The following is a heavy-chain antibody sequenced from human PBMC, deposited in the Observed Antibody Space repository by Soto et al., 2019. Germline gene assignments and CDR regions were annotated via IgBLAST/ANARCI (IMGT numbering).Heavy chain of an antibody. CDR3: AAMGGNCSSTSCHKYYYYYYMDV. V-gene: IGHV1-58*02. D-gene: IGHD2-2*02. J-gene: IGHJ6*03. CDR1: GFTFTISA. Sequence: SVKVSCTASGFTFTISAMQWVRQARRQRLEWIGWIVVGSGNTNYAQKFQERVTITRDMSTSTAYMELSSLRSEDTAVYYCAAMGGNCSSTSCHKYYYYYYMDVWGKGTTVTVSS. CDR2: IVVGSGNT.